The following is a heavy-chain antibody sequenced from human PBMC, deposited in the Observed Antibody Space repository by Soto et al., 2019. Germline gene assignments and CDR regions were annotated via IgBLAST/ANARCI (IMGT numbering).Heavy chain of an antibody. J-gene: IGHJ4*02. Sequence: SVKVSCKASGGTFSSYAISWVRQAPGQGLEWMGGIIPIFGTANYAQKFQGRVTITADESTSAAYMELSSLRSEDTAVYYCARGVRITGTFTGGPFDYWGQGTLVTVSS. V-gene: IGHV1-69*13. CDR3: ARGVRITGTFTGGPFDY. CDR2: IIPIFGTA. CDR1: GGTFSSYA. D-gene: IGHD1-7*01.